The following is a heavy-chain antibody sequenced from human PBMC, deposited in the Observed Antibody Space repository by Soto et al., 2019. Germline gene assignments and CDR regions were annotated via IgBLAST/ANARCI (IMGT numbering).Heavy chain of an antibody. D-gene: IGHD2-2*01. J-gene: IGHJ6*02. CDR2: INPNSGGT. CDR3: ARALPDIVLVPAAKYYYYYGMDV. Sequence: ASVKVSCKASGYTFTGYYMHWVRQAPGQGHEWMGWINPNSGGTNYAQKFQGWVTMTRDTSISTAYMELSRLRSDDTAVYYCARALPDIVLVPAAKYYYYYGMDVWGQGTTVTVSS. V-gene: IGHV1-2*04. CDR1: GYTFTGYY.